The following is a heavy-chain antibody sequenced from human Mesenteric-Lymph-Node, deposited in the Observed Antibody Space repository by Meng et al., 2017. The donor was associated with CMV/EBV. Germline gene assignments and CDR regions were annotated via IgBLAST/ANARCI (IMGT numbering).Heavy chain of an antibody. CDR3: ARDWDLGAFDI. J-gene: IGHJ3*02. CDR1: GFTFSSYW. V-gene: IGHV3-74*01. Sequence: GESLKISCAASGFTFSSYWMHWVRQAPGKGLVWVSRINSDGSSTSYADSVKGRFTISRDNAKNSLYLQMNSLRAEDTAVYYCARDWDLGAFDIWGQGTMVTVSS. D-gene: IGHD7-27*01. CDR2: INSDGSST.